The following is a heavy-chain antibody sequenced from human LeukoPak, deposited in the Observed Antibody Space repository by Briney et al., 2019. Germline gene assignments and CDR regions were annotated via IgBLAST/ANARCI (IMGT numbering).Heavy chain of an antibody. D-gene: IGHD3-22*01. Sequence: GGSLRLSCAASGFTFTAYLIHWVRQAPGKGLEWVAVMSSDGNAMFYADSVKGRFTISRDNSKNTLYLQMNSLRAEDTAVYYCVRGSEYYFDHSASFDYWGQGTLVAVSS. J-gene: IGHJ4*02. CDR1: GFTFTAYL. CDR2: MSSDGNAM. CDR3: VRGSEYYFDHSASFDY. V-gene: IGHV3-30-3*01.